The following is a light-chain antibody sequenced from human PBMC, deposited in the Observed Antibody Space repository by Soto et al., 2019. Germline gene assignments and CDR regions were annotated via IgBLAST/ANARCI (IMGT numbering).Light chain of an antibody. CDR1: QSVSRN. CDR2: DAS. J-gene: IGKJ2*01. Sequence: EVVMTQSPATLSVSPGERATLSCRASQSVSRNLAWYQQRPGRAPRLLIYDASTRATNIPTRFSSSGYGPEFPLTTSRLQSEDFAVYCCQQYNHWLLYTFDHGTTLE. CDR3: QQYNHWLLYT. V-gene: IGKV3-15*01.